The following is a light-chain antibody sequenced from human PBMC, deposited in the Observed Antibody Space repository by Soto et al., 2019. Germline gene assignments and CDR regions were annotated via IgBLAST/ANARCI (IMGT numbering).Light chain of an antibody. V-gene: IGKV3-11*01. J-gene: IGKJ3*01. CDR3: QERSGWPPV. Sequence: EIVLTQSPATLSLSPGERATLSCRASQSVSWYLAWYQQKPGQAPRLLIYDTSNRATGIPDRFGGSGSETDSTLTISSLEPEDFAIYYCQERSGWPPVFGPGTKVDIK. CDR1: QSVSWY. CDR2: DTS.